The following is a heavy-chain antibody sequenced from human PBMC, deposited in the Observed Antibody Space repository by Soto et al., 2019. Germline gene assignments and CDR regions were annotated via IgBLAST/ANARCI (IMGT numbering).Heavy chain of an antibody. CDR1: GCTVSSNY. CDR3: ARDRAMVRGVIPPYYGMDV. J-gene: IGHJ6*02. D-gene: IGHD3-10*01. CDR2: IYSGGST. V-gene: IGHV3-53*01. Sequence: PRLSCAASGCTVSSNYMSWVRQAPGKGLEWVSVIYSGGSTYYADSVKGRFTISRDNSKNTLYLQMNSLRAEDTAVYYCARDRAMVRGVIPPYYGMDVCGQGPTVTVYS.